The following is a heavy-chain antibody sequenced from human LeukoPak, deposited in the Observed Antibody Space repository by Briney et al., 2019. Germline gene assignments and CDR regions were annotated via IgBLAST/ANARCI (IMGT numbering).Heavy chain of an antibody. V-gene: IGHV3-23*01. CDR2: IGSDGGTT. J-gene: IGHJ4*02. CDR1: EFTFSTYA. Sequence: GGSLRLSCAASEFTFSTYAMTWVRQAPGKGLEWVSGIGSDGGTTIYADSVKGRFTMSRDNSKNILYLQMDNLRAEDTAVYYCARDAGRYFDWLGYWGQGTLVTVSS. CDR3: ARDAGRYFDWLGY. D-gene: IGHD3-9*01.